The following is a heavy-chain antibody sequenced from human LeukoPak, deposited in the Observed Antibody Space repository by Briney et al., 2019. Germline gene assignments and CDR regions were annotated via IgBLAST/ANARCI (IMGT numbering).Heavy chain of an antibody. V-gene: IGHV3-30-3*01. Sequence: GGSLRLSCAASGFTFSSYAMHWVRQAPGKGLEWVAVISYDGSNKYYADSVKGRFTISRDNSKNTLYLQMNSLRAEDTAVYYCARGVTMIEYGMDVWGQGTTVTVSS. J-gene: IGHJ6*02. CDR3: ARGVTMIEYGMDV. D-gene: IGHD3-22*01. CDR2: ISYDGSNK. CDR1: GFTFSSYA.